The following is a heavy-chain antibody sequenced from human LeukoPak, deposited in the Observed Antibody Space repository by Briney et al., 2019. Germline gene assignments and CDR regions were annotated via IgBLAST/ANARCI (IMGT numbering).Heavy chain of an antibody. D-gene: IGHD2-21*01. J-gene: IGHJ4*02. V-gene: IGHV4-38-2*01. Sequence: SETLSLTCAVSGYSINSGYYWGWIRQPPGKGLEWIGSIYYDGSMYYNPSLKSRVIISRDTSKNQFSLNLRSMTAADTAVYYCARSKNFHYSDGWGQGSLVTVSS. CDR1: GYSINSGYY. CDR3: ARSKNFHYSDG. CDR2: IYYDGSM.